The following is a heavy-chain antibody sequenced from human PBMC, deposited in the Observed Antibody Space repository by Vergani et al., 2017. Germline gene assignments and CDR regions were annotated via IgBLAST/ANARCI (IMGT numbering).Heavy chain of an antibody. CDR1: GAAIKDFY. V-gene: IGHV4-59*08. CDR2: VYYTGST. Sequence: QVQLQESGPGLVKPSETLSLTCTVSGAAIKDFYWSWFRQPPGKGLEWIGYVYYTGSTTYNPSLKSRVTISVDTSNNQFSLKLSSVTAADTAVYYCARAISVVPAAKSSWFDPWGQGTLVTVSS. CDR3: ARAISVVPAAKSSWFDP. J-gene: IGHJ5*02. D-gene: IGHD2-2*01.